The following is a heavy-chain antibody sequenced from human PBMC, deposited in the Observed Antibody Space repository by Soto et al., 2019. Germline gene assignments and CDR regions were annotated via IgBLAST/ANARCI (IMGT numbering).Heavy chain of an antibody. V-gene: IGHV3-48*02. D-gene: IGHD3-10*01. CDR3: ARAVTWGLDV. CDR2: ISRSSTGI. CDR1: GFTFSLYS. Sequence: EVQLVESGGGLVQPGGSLRLSCAASGFTFSLYSMSWVRQAPGKGLAWVSYISRSSTGIHYADSVKGRFTISRDDATNSMPLQMNSLRDGDTAVYYCARAVTWGLDVWGQGTTVSISS. J-gene: IGHJ6*02.